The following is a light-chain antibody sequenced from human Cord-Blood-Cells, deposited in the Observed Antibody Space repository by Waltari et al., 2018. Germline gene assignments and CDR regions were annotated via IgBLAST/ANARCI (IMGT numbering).Light chain of an antibody. CDR3: QPVNKYPRT. V-gene: IGKV1D-13*01. CDR2: DAS. CDR1: QGSSSA. Sequence: AIQLTQSPFSRSASVGDRVTITCRASQGSSSAFAWYQQKPGKAPKLLIYDASSLERGVPSRFSGRGSGTEFTLTLRSLQAEDFATYYCQPVNKYPRTFGGGTKVEIK. J-gene: IGKJ4*01.